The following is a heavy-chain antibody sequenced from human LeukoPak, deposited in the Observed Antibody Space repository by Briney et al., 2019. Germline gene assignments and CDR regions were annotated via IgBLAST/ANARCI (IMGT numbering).Heavy chain of an antibody. J-gene: IGHJ4*02. Sequence: PSETLSLTCTVSGGSISSSNYYWGWIRQPPGKGLECIGSIYYSGSTYYNPSLQSRVTISVGTSKNQFSLKLSSVTAADTAIYYCTRTRPGTLRWLQPIDYWGQGTLVTVSS. D-gene: IGHD5-24*01. V-gene: IGHV4-39*01. CDR2: IYYSGST. CDR1: GGSISSSNYY. CDR3: TRTRPGTLRWLQPIDY.